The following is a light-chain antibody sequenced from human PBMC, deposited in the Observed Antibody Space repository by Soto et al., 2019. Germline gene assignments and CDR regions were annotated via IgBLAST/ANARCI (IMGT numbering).Light chain of an antibody. CDR1: QSISSY. CDR3: QQSYSTPPT. V-gene: IGKV1-39*01. Sequence: DIQMTQSPSSLSAFVGDRVTITCRPSQSISSYLNWYQQKPGKAPKLLINAASSLQSGVPSRFSGSGSGTDFTLTISSLQPEDFATYYCQQSYSTPPTFGQGTKVDIK. CDR2: AAS. J-gene: IGKJ1*01.